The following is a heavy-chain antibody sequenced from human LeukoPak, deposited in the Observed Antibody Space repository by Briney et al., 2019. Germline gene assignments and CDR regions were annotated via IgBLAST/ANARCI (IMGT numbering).Heavy chain of an antibody. V-gene: IGHV4-34*01. Sequence: SETLSLTCAVYGGSFSGYYWSWIRQPPGKGLEWIGEINHSGSTNYNPSLKSRVTISVDTSKNQFSLKLSSVTAEDTAVYYCARVDTAMADYYYYYYMDVWGKGTTVTVSS. D-gene: IGHD5-18*01. CDR3: ARVDTAMADYYYYYYMDV. J-gene: IGHJ6*03. CDR2: INHSGST. CDR1: GGSFSGYY.